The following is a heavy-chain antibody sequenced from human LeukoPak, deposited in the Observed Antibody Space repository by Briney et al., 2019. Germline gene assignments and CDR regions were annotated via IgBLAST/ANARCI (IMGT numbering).Heavy chain of an antibody. CDR2: IYYSGST. D-gene: IGHD2-2*01. J-gene: IGHJ5*02. V-gene: IGHV4-39*01. CDR3: ARHPYQLLWLSWFDP. CDR1: AASTRSSRCS. Sequence: KPSETLSLTCTVSAASTRSSRCSWGWIRQPPGKGLEWIGSIYYSGSTYYNPSLKSRVTISVDTSKNQFSLKLSSVTAADTAVYFCARHPYQLLWLSWFDPWGQGTLVTVSS.